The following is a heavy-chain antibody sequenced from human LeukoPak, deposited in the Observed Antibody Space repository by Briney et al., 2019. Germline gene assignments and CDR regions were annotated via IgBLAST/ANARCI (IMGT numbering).Heavy chain of an antibody. CDR2: IYYSGST. V-gene: IGHV4-39*01. D-gene: IGHD2-2*01. CDR1: GGSISSSSYY. J-gene: IGHJ6*02. Sequence: PSETLSLTCTVSGGSISSSSYYWGWIRQPPGKGLEWIGSIYYSGSTYYNPSLKSRVTISVDTSKNQFSLKLSSVTAADTAVYYCAAGGGPAAMYYYSYYGMDVWGQGTTVTVSS. CDR3: AAGGGPAAMYYYSYYGMDV.